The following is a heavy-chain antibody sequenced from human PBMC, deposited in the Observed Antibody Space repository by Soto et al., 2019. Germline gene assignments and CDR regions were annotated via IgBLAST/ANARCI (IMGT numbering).Heavy chain of an antibody. J-gene: IGHJ6*02. Sequence: EVQLVESGGGLVQPGGSLRLSCEASGFTFRNYDMHWVRQGTGKGLEWVSGISAAGDPDYADSVEGRFTISRENAQNSFVLQMNSLRVGDTAVYYCARTARDFYGLDVWGQGTTVIVSS. V-gene: IGHV3-13*05. CDR1: GFTFRNYD. CDR3: ARTARDFYGLDV. CDR2: ISAAGDP. D-gene: IGHD2-21*02.